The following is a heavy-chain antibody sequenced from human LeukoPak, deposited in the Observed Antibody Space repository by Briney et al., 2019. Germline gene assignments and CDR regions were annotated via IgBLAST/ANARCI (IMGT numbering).Heavy chain of an antibody. Sequence: GGSLRLSCGASGYTFSRYDMNWVRQAPGKGLECVSYISCSGSTIYYADSMKGRFTISRDNATKSLYLRMNCLGAEDTAVYYCAICHVTVSAHDDAFDIWGQGTMVTVSS. D-gene: IGHD5/OR15-5a*01. J-gene: IGHJ3*02. V-gene: IGHV3-48*03. CDR3: AICHVTVSAHDDAFDI. CDR2: ISCSGSTI. CDR1: GYTFSRYD.